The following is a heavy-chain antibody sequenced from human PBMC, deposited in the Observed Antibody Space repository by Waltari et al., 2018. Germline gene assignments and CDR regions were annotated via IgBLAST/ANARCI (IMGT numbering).Heavy chain of an antibody. D-gene: IGHD1-7*01. CDR1: GFTVSSNY. CDR3: AREYSWNYGLDY. Sequence: EVQLVETGGGLIQPGGSLRLSCAASGFTVSSNYMSWVRQAPGKGLEWVSVIYSGGSTYYADSVKGRFTISRDNSKNSLYLQMNSLRAEDTAVYYCAREYSWNYGLDYWGQGTLVTVSS. V-gene: IGHV3-53*02. CDR2: IYSGGST. J-gene: IGHJ4*02.